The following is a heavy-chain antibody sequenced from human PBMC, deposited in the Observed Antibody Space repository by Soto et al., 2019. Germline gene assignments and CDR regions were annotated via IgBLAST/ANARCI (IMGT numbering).Heavy chain of an antibody. CDR2: ISNSGTYV. V-gene: IGHV3-21*06. CDR1: GFVFGTHT. Sequence: GGALRLSFATSGFVFGTHTINLFPPAPGKGLEWVSSISNSGTYVTYADTVKGRFTISRDNDKNSLFLQMNSLRADDTAVYYCATARAQWLEGSRADYWGQGTLVTVSS. J-gene: IGHJ4*02. D-gene: IGHD6-19*01. CDR3: ATARAQWLEGSRADY.